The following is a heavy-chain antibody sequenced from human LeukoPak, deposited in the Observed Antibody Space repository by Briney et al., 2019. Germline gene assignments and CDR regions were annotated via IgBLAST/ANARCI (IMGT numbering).Heavy chain of an antibody. CDR2: IYPGDSDT. Sequence: GESLKISCKGSGYSFTSYWIGWVRQMPGKGLEWMGIIYPGDSDTRYSPSFQGQVTISADESISTAYLQWSSLKASDTAMYYCARVPYYYGSGSYRSSDYYYYYMDVWGKGTTVTVSS. J-gene: IGHJ6*03. CDR3: ARVPYYYGSGSYRSSDYYYYYMDV. V-gene: IGHV5-51*01. D-gene: IGHD3-10*01. CDR1: GYSFTSYW.